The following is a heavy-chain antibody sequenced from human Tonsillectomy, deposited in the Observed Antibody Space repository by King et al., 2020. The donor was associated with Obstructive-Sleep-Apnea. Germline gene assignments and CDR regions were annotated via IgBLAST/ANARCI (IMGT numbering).Heavy chain of an antibody. CDR2: ISGSGGRT. D-gene: IGHD6-13*01. CDR3: AKDPAAGYFDY. J-gene: IGHJ4*02. CDR1: GFTLSSYA. V-gene: IGHV3-23*04. Sequence: VQLVESGGGSVQVGGSLRLSCAASGFTLSSYAMSWVRQAPGKGLEWVSPISGSGGRTHYADSAKGRFTISRDNSKNTLFLQMNSLRAEDTAVYSCAKDPAAGYFDYWGQGTLVTVSS.